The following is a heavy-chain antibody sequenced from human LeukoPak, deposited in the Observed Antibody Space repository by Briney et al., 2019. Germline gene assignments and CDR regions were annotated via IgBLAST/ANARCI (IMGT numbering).Heavy chain of an antibody. V-gene: IGHV4-38-2*02. D-gene: IGHD2-2*01. J-gene: IGHJ4*02. CDR1: GYSISSGYY. CDR3: ARYCSSTSCYEDFDY. CDR2: IYHSGST. Sequence: SETLSLTCTVSGYSISSGYYWAWIRQPPGKGLEYIGNIYHSGSTYYNPSLKSRVTISVDTSKNQFSLKLSSVTAADTAVYYCARYCSSTSCYEDFDYWGQGTLVTVSS.